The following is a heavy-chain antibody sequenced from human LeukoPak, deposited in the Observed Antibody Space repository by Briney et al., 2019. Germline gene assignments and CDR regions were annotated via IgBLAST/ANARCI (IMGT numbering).Heavy chain of an antibody. CDR1: GFTFSSYA. V-gene: IGHV3-23*01. CDR2: ISGSGGST. J-gene: IGHJ4*02. D-gene: IGHD1-26*01. CDR3: ARRSGEGYFDC. Sequence: GGALRLSCAASGFTFSSYAMSWVRQAPGKGLEWVSAISGSGGSTYYADSVKGRFTISRDNSKNTLYLQKNSLRAEDTAVYYCARRSGEGYFDCWGQGTLVTVSS.